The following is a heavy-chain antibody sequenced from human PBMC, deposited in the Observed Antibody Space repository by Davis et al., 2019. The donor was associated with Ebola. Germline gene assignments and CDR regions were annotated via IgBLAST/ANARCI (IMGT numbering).Heavy chain of an antibody. Sequence: AASVKVSCKASGCTFSSYAISWVRQAPGQGLEWMGWISVYNGNTNYAQKLQGRVTMTTDTSTSTAYMELRSLRSDDTAVYYCARRRDYDAFDIWGQGTMVTVSS. CDR2: ISVYNGNT. J-gene: IGHJ3*02. V-gene: IGHV1-18*04. CDR1: GCTFSSYA. CDR3: ARRRDYDAFDI. D-gene: IGHD2-21*01.